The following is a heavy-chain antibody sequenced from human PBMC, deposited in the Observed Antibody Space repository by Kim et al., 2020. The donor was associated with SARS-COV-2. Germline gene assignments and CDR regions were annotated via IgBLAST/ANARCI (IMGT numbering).Heavy chain of an antibody. V-gene: IGHV3-30*04. J-gene: IGHJ4*02. CDR1: GFTFSSYA. CDR2: ISYDGSNK. Sequence: GGSLRLSCAASGFTFSSYAMHWVRQAPGKGLEWVAVISYDGSNKYYADSVKGRFTISRDNSKNTLYLQMNSLRAEDTAVYYCARERYSSSVDYWGQGTLVTVSS. CDR3: ARERYSSSVDY. D-gene: IGHD6-6*01.